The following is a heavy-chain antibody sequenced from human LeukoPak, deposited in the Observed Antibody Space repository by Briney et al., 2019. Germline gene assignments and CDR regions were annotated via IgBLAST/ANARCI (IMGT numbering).Heavy chain of an antibody. J-gene: IGHJ4*02. Sequence: GGSLRLSCAASGFTFSSYWMSWVRQAPGKGLEWVSTISNSGGTTYYADSVKGRFTISRDNSKNTLYLQMNSLRAEDTAKYYCANIDSNGPNDNWGQGTLVTVSS. V-gene: IGHV3-23*01. CDR3: ANIDSNGPNDN. D-gene: IGHD3-22*01. CDR1: GFTFSSYW. CDR2: ISNSGGTT.